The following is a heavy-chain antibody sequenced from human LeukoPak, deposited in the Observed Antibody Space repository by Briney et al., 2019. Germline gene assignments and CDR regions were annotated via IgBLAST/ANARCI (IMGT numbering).Heavy chain of an antibody. CDR2: IRSKAYGGTT. Sequence: PGGSLRLSCTASGFTFGDFAMSWFRQAPGKGLEWVGFIRSKAYGGTTEYAASVKGRFTISRDDSKSIAYLQMNSLKTEDTAVYYCANGKVTIFGVGYFDYWGQGTLVTVSS. J-gene: IGHJ4*02. CDR3: ANGKVTIFGVGYFDY. D-gene: IGHD3-3*01. V-gene: IGHV3-49*03. CDR1: GFTFGDFA.